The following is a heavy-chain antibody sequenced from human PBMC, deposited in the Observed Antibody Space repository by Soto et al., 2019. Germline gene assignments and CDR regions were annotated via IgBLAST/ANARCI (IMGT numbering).Heavy chain of an antibody. J-gene: IGHJ5*02. D-gene: IGHD3-10*01. Sequence: VNLVESGGGLVEPGGSLRLACAASGFMFSSYWMSWVRQAPGEGLEWVANIKQDGSEIHYLDSVEGRFTIFRDNARTSLYLLMNSLRAEDTAVYFCARYSGSYYPVGHDRWGQGTMVVVSS. CDR3: ARYSGSYYPVGHDR. V-gene: IGHV3-7*01. CDR1: GFMFSSYW. CDR2: IKQDGSEI.